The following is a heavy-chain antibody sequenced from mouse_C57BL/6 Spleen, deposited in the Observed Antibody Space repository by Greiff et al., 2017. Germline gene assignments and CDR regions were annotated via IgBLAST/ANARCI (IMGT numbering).Heavy chain of an antibody. D-gene: IGHD1-1*01. CDR2: IDPSDSET. CDR3: ARDPHYYGSSPYAMDY. J-gene: IGHJ4*01. V-gene: IGHV1-52*01. CDR1: GYTFTSYW. Sequence: QVQLKQPGAELVRPGSSVKLSCKASGYTFTSYWIHWVKQRPIQGLEWIGNIDPSDSETHYNQKFKDKATLTVDKSSSTAYMQLSSLTSEDSAVYYCARDPHYYGSSPYAMDYWGQGTSVTVSS.